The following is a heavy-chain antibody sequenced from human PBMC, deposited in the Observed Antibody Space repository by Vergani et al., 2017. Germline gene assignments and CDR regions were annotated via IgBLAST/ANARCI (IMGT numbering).Heavy chain of an antibody. CDR1: GFTFSSYG. D-gene: IGHD1-1*01. V-gene: IGHV3-33*01. J-gene: IGHJ5*01. Sequence: QVQLVESEGGVVQPGRSLTLSCVASGFTFSSYGMHWVRQAPGKGLEWVAVIWYDGSNKYYGDSVKGRFTISRDNSKHTLYLQMNSLRVEDTAVYYCARWGNEKRLDSWGQGTLVTVSS. CDR3: ARWGNEKRLDS. CDR2: IWYDGSNK.